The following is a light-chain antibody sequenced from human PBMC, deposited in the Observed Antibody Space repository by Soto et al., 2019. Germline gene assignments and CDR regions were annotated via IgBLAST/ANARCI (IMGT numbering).Light chain of an antibody. CDR1: QDINIY. V-gene: IGKV1-27*01. J-gene: IGKJ4*01. CDR2: AAS. Sequence: DIQMTQSPSSLSASVGDRVTITCRAGQDINIYLAWYQQKPGKVPKLLNSAASTLQSGVPSRFSGSGSGTDFTLTISSLQPEDVATYYCQKYDGAPLTFGGGTKVEIK. CDR3: QKYDGAPLT.